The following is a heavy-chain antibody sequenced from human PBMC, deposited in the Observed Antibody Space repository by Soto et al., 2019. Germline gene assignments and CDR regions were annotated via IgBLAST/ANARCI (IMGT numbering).Heavy chain of an antibody. Sequence: SETLSLTCSVSGGSMRGYTSNFYWSWIRQSPGKGLEWIGSIYYSGATNYNPSLESRLTISVDTSKNQFSLNLSSVTAADSAVYYCARAMGDWGTYYYYYGFDVWGQGTTVTVSS. V-gene: IGHV4-61*01. CDR3: ARAMGDWGTYYYYYGFDV. J-gene: IGHJ6*02. CDR1: GGSMRGYTSNFY. CDR2: IYYSGAT. D-gene: IGHD3-16*01.